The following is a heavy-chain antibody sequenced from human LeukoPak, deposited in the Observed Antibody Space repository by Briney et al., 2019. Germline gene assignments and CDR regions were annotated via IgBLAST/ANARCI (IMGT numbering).Heavy chain of an antibody. V-gene: IGHV4-59*01. D-gene: IGHD3-22*01. CDR1: GGSISSYY. J-gene: IGHJ5*02. Sequence: KPSETLSLTCTVSGGSISSYYWSWIRQPPGKGLEWIGYIYYSGSTNYNPSLKSRVTISVDTSKNQFSLKLSSATAADTAVYYCARALEDSSGYYYRWFDPWGQGTLVTVSS. CDR2: IYYSGST. CDR3: ARALEDSSGYYYRWFDP.